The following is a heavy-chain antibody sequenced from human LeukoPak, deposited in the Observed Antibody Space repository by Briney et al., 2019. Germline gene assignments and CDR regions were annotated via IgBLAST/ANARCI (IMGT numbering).Heavy chain of an antibody. Sequence: GGSLRLSCAASGFTFSSYGMSWVRQAPGKGLEWVSAISGSGGSTYYADSVKGRFTISRDNSKNTLYLQMNSLRAEDTAVYYCAKDRATMIVVVTELDYWGKGTLVTVSS. CDR2: ISGSGGST. D-gene: IGHD3-22*01. J-gene: IGHJ4*02. V-gene: IGHV3-23*01. CDR1: GFTFSSYG. CDR3: AKDRATMIVVVTELDY.